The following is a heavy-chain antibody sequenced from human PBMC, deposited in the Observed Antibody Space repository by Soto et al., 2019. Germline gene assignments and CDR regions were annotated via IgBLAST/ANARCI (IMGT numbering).Heavy chain of an antibody. J-gene: IGHJ6*03. CDR1: GDSVSSNTAA. Sequence: SQTLSLTCAISGDSVSSNTAAWNWIRQSPSRGLEWLGRTYYRSKWYYDYAESVKSRITFDPDTSKNQFSLRLTSVTLEDTAVYYCARIYDFWTGTHYYYYIDVWGKGTTVTVSS. CDR3: ARIYDFWTGTHYYYYIDV. D-gene: IGHD3-3*01. CDR2: TYYRSKWYY. V-gene: IGHV6-1*01.